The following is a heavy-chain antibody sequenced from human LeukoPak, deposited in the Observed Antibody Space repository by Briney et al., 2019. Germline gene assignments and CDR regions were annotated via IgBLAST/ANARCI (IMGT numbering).Heavy chain of an antibody. Sequence: GGSLRLSCAASGFTVSSNYMSWVRQAPGKGLEWISVIYSGGTTYYADSVKGRFTISRDNSKNTLYLQMSSLRAEDTALYYCARGQPPSYYDMDVWGQGTTGTVSS. CDR1: GFTVSSNY. CDR2: IYSGGTT. D-gene: IGHD6-13*01. J-gene: IGHJ6*02. CDR3: ARGQPPSYYDMDV. V-gene: IGHV3-53*01.